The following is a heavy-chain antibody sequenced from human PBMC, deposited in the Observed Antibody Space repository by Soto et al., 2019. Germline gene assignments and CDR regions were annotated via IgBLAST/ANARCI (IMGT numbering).Heavy chain of an antibody. Sequence: GGSLRLSCAASGFTFSSYGMHWVRQAPGKGLEWVAVIWYDGSNKYYADSVKGRFTISRDNSKNTLYLQMNSLRAEDTAVYYCAKGPYGPGSFDDWGQGTLVTVSS. CDR2: IWYDGSNK. V-gene: IGHV3-33*06. D-gene: IGHD3-10*01. J-gene: IGHJ4*02. CDR1: GFTFSSYG. CDR3: AKGPYGPGSFDD.